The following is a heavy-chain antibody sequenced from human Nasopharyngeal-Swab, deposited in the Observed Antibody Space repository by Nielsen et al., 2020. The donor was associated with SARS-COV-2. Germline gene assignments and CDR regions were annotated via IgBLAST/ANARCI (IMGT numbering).Heavy chain of an antibody. J-gene: IGHJ6*02. CDR2: IYSGGSST. D-gene: IGHD3-10*01. CDR1: GFTFSSYA. CDR3: AKDHSPYGSGSYPYYYYGMDV. V-gene: IGHV3-23*03. Sequence: GESLKISCAASGFTFSSYAMSWVRQAPGKGLEWVSVIYSGGSSTYYADSVKGRFTISRDNSKNTLYLQMISLRAEDTAVYYCAKDHSPYGSGSYPYYYYGMDVWGQGTTVTVSS.